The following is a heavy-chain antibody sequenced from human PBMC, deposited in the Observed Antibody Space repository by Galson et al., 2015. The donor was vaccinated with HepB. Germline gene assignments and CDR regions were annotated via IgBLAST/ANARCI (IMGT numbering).Heavy chain of an antibody. CDR2: VSRSGSST. CDR3: AKDPYLYSALAGTMAGFDY. J-gene: IGHJ4*02. V-gene: IGHV3-23*01. Sequence: SLRLSCAASGFVFSNYDMHWVRQAPGKGLEWVSAVSRSGSSTYYADSVKGRFTISRDNSNNTASLHMSSLRVEDTAFYFCAKDPYLYSALAGTMAGFDYWGQGTLVTVSS. CDR1: GFVFSNYD. D-gene: IGHD6-19*01.